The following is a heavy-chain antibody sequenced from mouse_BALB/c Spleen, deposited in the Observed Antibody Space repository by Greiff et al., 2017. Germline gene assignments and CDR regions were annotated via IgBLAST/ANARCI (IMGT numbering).Heavy chain of an antibody. CDR1: GYTFTSYV. CDR3: ARSEEKLRTYAMDY. D-gene: IGHD1-1*01. CDR2: INPYNDGT. J-gene: IGHJ4*01. Sequence: VQLQQSGPELVKPGASVKMSCKASGYTFTSYVMHWVKQKPGQGLEWIGYINPYNDGTKYNEKFKGKATLTSDKSSSTAYMELSSLTSEDSAVYYCARSEEKLRTYAMDYWGQGTSVTVSS. V-gene: IGHV1-14*01.